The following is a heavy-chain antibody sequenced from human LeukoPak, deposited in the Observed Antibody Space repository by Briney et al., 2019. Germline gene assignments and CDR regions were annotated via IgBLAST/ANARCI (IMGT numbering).Heavy chain of an antibody. CDR3: ARSSSSSWQIFDY. CDR1: GYTFTDYY. J-gene: IGHJ4*02. CDR2: INPNSGGT. V-gene: IGHV1-2*02. D-gene: IGHD6-13*01. Sequence: ASVKVSCKASGYTFTDYYMHWVRQAPGQGLEWMGWINPNSGGTNYAQKFQGRVTMTRDTSISTAYMELSRLRSDDTAVYYCARSSSSSWQIFDYWGQGTLVTVSS.